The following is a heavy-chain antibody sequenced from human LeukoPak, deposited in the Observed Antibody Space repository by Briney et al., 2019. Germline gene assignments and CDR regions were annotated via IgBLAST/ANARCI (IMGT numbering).Heavy chain of an antibody. D-gene: IGHD3-22*01. V-gene: IGHV4-39*07. Sequence: PSETLSLTCTVSGGSISSSSYYWGWIRQPPGKGLEWIGSIYYSGSTYYNPSLKSRVTISVDTSKNQFSLKLSSVTAADTAVYYCARDANYYDSSGYRYWGQGTLVTVSS. J-gene: IGHJ4*02. CDR1: GGSISSSSYY. CDR3: ARDANYYDSSGYRY. CDR2: IYYSGST.